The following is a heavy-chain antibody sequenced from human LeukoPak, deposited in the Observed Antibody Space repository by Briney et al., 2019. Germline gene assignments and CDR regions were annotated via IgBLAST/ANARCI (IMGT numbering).Heavy chain of an antibody. CDR1: GFTFSTYA. CDR2: IYGRGLI. CDR3: ARRGVAGTEYYFDY. V-gene: IGHV3-23*03. J-gene: IGHJ4*02. Sequence: GGSLRLSCAASGFTFSTYAMSWVRQAPGKGLEWVSVIYGRGLIYYGNSVKGRFTISRDNSKNTLYLQMNNLRIEDTAVYYCARRGVAGTEYYFDYWGQGTLVTVSS. D-gene: IGHD6-19*01.